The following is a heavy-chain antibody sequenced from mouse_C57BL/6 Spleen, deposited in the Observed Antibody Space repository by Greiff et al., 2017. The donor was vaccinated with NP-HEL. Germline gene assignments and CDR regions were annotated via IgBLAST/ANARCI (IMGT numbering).Heavy chain of an antibody. CDR3: ARDGPAWFSY. V-gene: IGHV5-17*01. CDR1: GFTFSDYG. Sequence: EVKLMESGGGLVKPGGSLKLSCAASGFTFSDYGMHWVRQAPEKGLEWVAYISSGSSTIYYADTVKGRFTISRDNAKNTLFLQMTSLRSEATAVYYCARDGPAWFSYWGQGALVTVSA. D-gene: IGHD2-3*01. J-gene: IGHJ3*01. CDR2: ISSGSSTI.